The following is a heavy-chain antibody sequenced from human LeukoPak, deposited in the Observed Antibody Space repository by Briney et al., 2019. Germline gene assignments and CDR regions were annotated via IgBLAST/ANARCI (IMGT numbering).Heavy chain of an antibody. D-gene: IGHD1-26*01. V-gene: IGHV3-11*01. J-gene: IGHJ3*02. CDR2: ISSSSSTI. Sequence: GGSLRLSCAASGFTFSDYYMSGIRQAPGKGLEGVSYISSSSSTIYYADSVKGGFTISRDNAKNSLYLQMNSLRAEDPAVYYCARDAASVRVAAKGFDIWGQGTMVAVSS. CDR3: ARDAASVRVAAKGFDI. CDR1: GFTFSDYY.